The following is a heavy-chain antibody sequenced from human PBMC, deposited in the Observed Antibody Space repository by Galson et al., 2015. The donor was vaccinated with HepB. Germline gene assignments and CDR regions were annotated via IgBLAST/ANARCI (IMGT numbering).Heavy chain of an antibody. CDR1: GYTFTSYY. D-gene: IGHD6-13*01. Sequence: SVKVSCKASGYTFTSYYMHWVRQAPGQGLEWMGIINPSGGSTSYAQKLQGRVTMTRDTSTSTVYMELSSLRSEDTAVYYCARDLAVSSSSWEGGLDYWGQGTLVTVSS. CDR3: ARDLAVSSSSWEGGLDY. CDR2: INPSGGST. J-gene: IGHJ4*02. V-gene: IGHV1-46*04.